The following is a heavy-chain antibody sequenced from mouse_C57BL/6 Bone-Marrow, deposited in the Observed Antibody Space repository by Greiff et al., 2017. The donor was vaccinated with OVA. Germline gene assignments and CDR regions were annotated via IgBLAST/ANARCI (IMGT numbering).Heavy chain of an antibody. J-gene: IGHJ2*01. V-gene: IGHV14-4*01. Sequence: VQLQQSGAELVRPGASVKLSCTASGFNITDDYMHWLKQRPEQGLEWIGWIDPENGDTEYASKFQGKATITADTSSNTAYLQLSSLTSEDTAVYYCTSYGNFDYWGQGTTLTVSS. CDR2: IDPENGDT. CDR1: GFNITDDY. D-gene: IGHD2-1*01. CDR3: TSYGNFDY.